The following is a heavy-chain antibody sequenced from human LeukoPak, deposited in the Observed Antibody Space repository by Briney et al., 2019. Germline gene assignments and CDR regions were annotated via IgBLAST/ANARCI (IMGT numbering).Heavy chain of an antibody. V-gene: IGHV3-30*02. CDR1: GFTFSSYG. J-gene: IGHJ5*02. CDR3: ARDIVVVVAAIPYNWFDP. CDR2: IRYDGSNK. D-gene: IGHD2-15*01. Sequence: HPGGSLRLSCAASGFTFSSYGMHWVRQAPGKGLEWVAFIRYDGSNKYYADSVKGRFTISRDNSKNTLYLQMNSLRAEDTAVYYCARDIVVVVAAIPYNWFDPWGQGTLVTVSS.